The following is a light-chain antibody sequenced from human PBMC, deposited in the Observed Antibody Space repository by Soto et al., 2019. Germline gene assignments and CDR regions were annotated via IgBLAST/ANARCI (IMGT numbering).Light chain of an antibody. J-gene: IGKJ1*01. Sequence: DIQMTQSPSSLSASVGDRVTITCRASQSISSYLNWYQQKPGKAPKLLIYAASNLQSGVPPRFSGSGSWTDFTLTISSLQPEDFATYYCQQSYSTWTFGQGTKAEIK. CDR1: QSISSY. CDR3: QQSYSTWT. V-gene: IGKV1-39*01. CDR2: AAS.